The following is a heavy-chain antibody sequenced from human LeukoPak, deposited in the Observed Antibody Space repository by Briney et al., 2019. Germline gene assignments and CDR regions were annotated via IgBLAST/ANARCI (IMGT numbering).Heavy chain of an antibody. CDR3: ARDVVGSLDY. J-gene: IGHJ4*02. V-gene: IGHV3-7*01. CDR2: MKEDGSAR. Sequence: GGSLRLSCAGSGFSFRNYWMAWVRQAPGKGPEWVANMKEDGSARHYADSVKGRFTISRDNAQNPVYLQMSILRVEDTAVYYCARDVVGSLDYWGLGTSVTVSS. D-gene: IGHD2-15*01. CDR1: GFSFRNYW.